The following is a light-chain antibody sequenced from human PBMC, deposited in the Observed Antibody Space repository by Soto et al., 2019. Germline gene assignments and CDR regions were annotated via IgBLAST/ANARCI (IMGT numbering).Light chain of an antibody. CDR1: QSVSNNY. CDR3: QQHSNLPLT. J-gene: IGKJ4*01. V-gene: IGKV3-20*01. CDR2: GVS. Sequence: IVLTQSPGTLSLSPGERATLSCRASQSVSNNYLAWYNQKPGQAPRLLLFGVSNRAAGTADRFSGSGSGTDFTVTISRLEPEVFAVYYCQQHSNLPLTVGGGTKVEIK.